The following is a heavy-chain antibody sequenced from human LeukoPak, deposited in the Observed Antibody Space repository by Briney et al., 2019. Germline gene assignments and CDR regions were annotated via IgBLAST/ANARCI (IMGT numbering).Heavy chain of an antibody. D-gene: IGHD5-18*01. J-gene: IGHJ3*02. CDR2: ISAYNGNT. V-gene: IGHV1-18*01. Sequence: ASVKVSCKASGYTFTSYGISWVRQAPGQGLEWMGWISAYNGNTNYAQKLQGRVTMTTDTFTSTAYMELRSLRSDDTAVYYCARDLDRGYSYVPPSDIWGQGTMVTVSS. CDR1: GYTFTSYG. CDR3: ARDLDRGYSYVPPSDI.